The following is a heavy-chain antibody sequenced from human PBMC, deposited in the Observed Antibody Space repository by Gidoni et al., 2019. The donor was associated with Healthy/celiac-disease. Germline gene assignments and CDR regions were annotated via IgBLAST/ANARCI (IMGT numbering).Heavy chain of an antibody. D-gene: IGHD3-16*02. J-gene: IGHJ4*02. V-gene: IGHV3-23*01. CDR2: ISGSGGST. CDR3: ARGLGELSLDHYFDY. Sequence: EVQLLESGGGLVQPGGALRLSCAASGVTFSSNAMSWVRQAPGKGLEWVSAISGSGGSTYYADSVKGLFTISRDNSKNTLYLQMNSLRAEDTAVYYCARGLGELSLDHYFDYWGQGTLVTVSS. CDR1: GVTFSSNA.